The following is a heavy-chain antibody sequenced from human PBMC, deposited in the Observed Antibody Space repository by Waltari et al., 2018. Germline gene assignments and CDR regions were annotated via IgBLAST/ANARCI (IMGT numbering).Heavy chain of an antibody. Sequence: QVQLVQSGAEVKKPGASVKVSCKASGYSFTSYYINWVRQATGQGLEWMGWMNPNSGNTGYAQKFQGRVTMTRNTSISTAYMELSSLRSEDTAVYYCARGLQQLVYYYYYMDVWGKGTTVTVSS. CDR3: ARGLQQLVYYYYYMDV. CDR2: MNPNSGNT. J-gene: IGHJ6*03. V-gene: IGHV1-8*01. D-gene: IGHD6-13*01. CDR1: GYSFTSYY.